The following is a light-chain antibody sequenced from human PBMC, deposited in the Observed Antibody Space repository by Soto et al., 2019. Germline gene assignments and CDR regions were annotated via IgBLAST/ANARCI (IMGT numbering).Light chain of an antibody. CDR2: DAS. CDR1: QSVTSSY. J-gene: IGKJ3*01. CDR3: QQYGSSPFT. Sequence: EIVLTQSPGTLSLSPGERATLSCRASQSVTSSYLAWYQQKPGLAHRLLIYDASSRATGIPDRFSGSGSGTDFTLTISRLEPEDFAVYYCQQYGSSPFTFGPGTKVDIK. V-gene: IGKV3D-20*01.